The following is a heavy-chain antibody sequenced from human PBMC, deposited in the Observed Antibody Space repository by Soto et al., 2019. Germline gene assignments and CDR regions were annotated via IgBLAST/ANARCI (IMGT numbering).Heavy chain of an antibody. J-gene: IGHJ4*02. Sequence: LSLTCTASGGSISSSSYYWGWIRQPPGKGLEWIGSIYYSGSTYYNPSLKSRVTISVDTSKNQFSLKLSSVTAADTAVYYCARQTSYGSGSYYFDYWGQGTLVTVSS. CDR3: ARQTSYGSGSYYFDY. V-gene: IGHV4-39*01. CDR1: GGSISSSSYY. CDR2: IYYSGST. D-gene: IGHD3-10*01.